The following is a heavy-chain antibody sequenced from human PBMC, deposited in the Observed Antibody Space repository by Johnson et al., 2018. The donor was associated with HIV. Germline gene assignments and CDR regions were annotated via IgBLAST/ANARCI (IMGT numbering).Heavy chain of an antibody. CDR3: ARVPNDAFDI. CDR1: SSYA. V-gene: IGHV3-30-3*01. CDR2: ISYDGSNK. Sequence: SSYAMHWVRQAPGKGLEWVAVISYDGSNKYYADSVKGRFTISRDNSKNTLYLQMNSLRAEDTAVYYCARVPNDAFDIWGQGTMVTVSS. J-gene: IGHJ3*02.